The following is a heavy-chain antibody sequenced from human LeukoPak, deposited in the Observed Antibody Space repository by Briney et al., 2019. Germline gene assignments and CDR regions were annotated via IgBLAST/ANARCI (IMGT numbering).Heavy chain of an antibody. CDR3: AKDRQWAYNYYFDY. CDR2: TSGSGGST. J-gene: IGHJ4*02. D-gene: IGHD5-24*01. Sequence: PGGSLRLSCAASGFTFSSYAMSWVRQAPGKGLEWVSATSGSGGSTYYADSVKGRFTISRDNSKNTLYLQMNSLRAEDTAIYYCAKDRQWAYNYYFDYWGQGTLVTVSS. V-gene: IGHV3-23*01. CDR1: GFTFSSYA.